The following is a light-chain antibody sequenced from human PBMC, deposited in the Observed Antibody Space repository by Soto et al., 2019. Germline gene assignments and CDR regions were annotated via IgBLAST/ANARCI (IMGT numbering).Light chain of an antibody. CDR3: SSYTTRTTLYV. J-gene: IGLJ1*01. CDR2: EVS. CDR1: SSDVGGYNF. V-gene: IGLV2-14*01. Sequence: QSALTQPASVSGSPGQSITISCTGTSSDVGGYNFVSWYQHHPGTPPKLIIYEVSNRPSGVSNRFSGSKSGDTASLTISGLQAEDEADYYCSSYTTRTTLYVFGTGTKVTVL.